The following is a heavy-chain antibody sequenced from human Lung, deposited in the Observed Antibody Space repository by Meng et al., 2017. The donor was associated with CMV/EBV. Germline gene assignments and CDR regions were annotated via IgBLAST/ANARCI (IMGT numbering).Heavy chain of an antibody. CDR1: GYSISSGNY. J-gene: IGHJ4*02. CDR3: ARGWGAALDY. CDR2: FYHTGST. V-gene: IGHV4-38-2*02. D-gene: IGHD1-26*01. Sequence: GSXRLSCTVSGYSISSGNYWGWIRQPPGKGLEWIGSFYHTGSTSYNPSLKSRVTISLDTSKNQFSLKLTSVTAADTAVYYCARGWGAALDYWGQGALVTVSS.